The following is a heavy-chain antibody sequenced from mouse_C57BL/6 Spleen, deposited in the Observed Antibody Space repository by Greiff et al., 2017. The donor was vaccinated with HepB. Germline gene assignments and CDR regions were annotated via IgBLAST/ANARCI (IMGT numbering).Heavy chain of an antibody. D-gene: IGHD2-3*01. V-gene: IGHV1-50*01. CDR3: ARFRVYDGYYVPFAY. Sequence: QVQLQQPGAELVKPGASVKLSCKASGYTFTSYWMQWVKQRPGQGLEWIGEIDPSDSYTNYNQKFKGKATLTVDTSTSTAYMQLSSLTSEDSAVYYCARFRVYDGYYVPFAYWGQGTLVTVSA. CDR1: GYTFTSYW. J-gene: IGHJ3*01. CDR2: IDPSDSYT.